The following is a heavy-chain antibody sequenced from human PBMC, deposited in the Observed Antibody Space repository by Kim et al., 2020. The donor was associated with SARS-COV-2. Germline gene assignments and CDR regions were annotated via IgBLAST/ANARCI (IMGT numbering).Heavy chain of an antibody. CDR2: IYYSGST. CDR1: GGSISSSSYY. J-gene: IGHJ4*01. V-gene: IGHV4-39*07. CDR3: ARGVQAAAGHKEDDY. D-gene: IGHD6-13*01. Sequence: SETLSLTCTVSGGSISSSSYYWGWIRQPPGKGLEWIGSIYYSGSTYYNPSLKSRVTISVDTSKNQFSLKLSSVTAADTAVYYCARGVQAAAGHKEDDYWG.